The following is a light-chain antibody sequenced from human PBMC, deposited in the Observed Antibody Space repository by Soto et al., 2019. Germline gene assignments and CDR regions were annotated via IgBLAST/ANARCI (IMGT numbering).Light chain of an antibody. Sequence: QSVLTQPPSASWSPGQSVTISCTGTRSDVGSYNYVSWYQQHPGKAPKLMIYEVSKRPSGVPDRFSGSKSGNTASLTVSGLQAEDEADYYCSSYAGSTYLAVFGTGTKVTVL. J-gene: IGLJ1*01. V-gene: IGLV2-8*01. CDR2: EVS. CDR3: SSYAGSTYLAV. CDR1: RSDVGSYNY.